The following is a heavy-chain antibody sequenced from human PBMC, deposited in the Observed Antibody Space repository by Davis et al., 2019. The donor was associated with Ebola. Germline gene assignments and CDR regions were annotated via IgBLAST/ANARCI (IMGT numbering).Heavy chain of an antibody. CDR1: GFTFSSYS. D-gene: IGHD3-10*01. CDR2: ISSSSSYI. Sequence: PGGSLRLSCAASGFTFSSYSMNWVRQAPGKGLEWVSSISSSSSYIYYADSVKGRFTISRDNAKNSLYLQMNSLRAEDTAVYYCARGPYGSGSYYLNYWGQGTLVTVSS. J-gene: IGHJ4*02. CDR3: ARGPYGSGSYYLNY. V-gene: IGHV3-21*01.